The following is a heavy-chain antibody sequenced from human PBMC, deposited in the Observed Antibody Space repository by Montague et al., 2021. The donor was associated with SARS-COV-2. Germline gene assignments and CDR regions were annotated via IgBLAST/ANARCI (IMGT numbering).Heavy chain of an antibody. D-gene: IGHD3-10*01. J-gene: IGHJ6*02. Sequence: TLSLTCTVSGGSISYGGYFWNWIRQHPGKGLEWYEYIDKSGTTQYNPSLKSRVTLSVDTSKNQFSLNLRSATAADRALYYCARDLGESDVWGQGTTVIVSS. CDR1: GGSISYGGYF. CDR2: IDKSGTT. V-gene: IGHV4-31*03. CDR3: ARDLGESDV.